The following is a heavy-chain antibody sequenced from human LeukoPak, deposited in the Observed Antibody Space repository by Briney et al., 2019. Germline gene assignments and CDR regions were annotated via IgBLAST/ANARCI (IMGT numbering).Heavy chain of an antibody. D-gene: IGHD3-22*01. CDR3: ARDTANYYDSSGWDY. Sequence: PGGSLRLSCAASGFTFSSYAMHWVRQAPGKGLEWVAVISYDGSNKYYADSVKGRFTISRDNSKNTLYLQMNSLRAEDTAVYYCARDTANYYDSSGWDYWGQGTLVTVSS. CDR2: ISYDGSNK. V-gene: IGHV3-30-3*01. J-gene: IGHJ4*02. CDR1: GFTFSSYA.